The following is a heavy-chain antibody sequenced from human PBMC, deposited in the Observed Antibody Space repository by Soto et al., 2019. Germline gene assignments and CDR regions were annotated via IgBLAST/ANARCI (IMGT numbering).Heavy chain of an antibody. CDR3: ARRYSGSGDY. Sequence: QVQLQESGPGLVKHSETLSLTCTVSGGSITSYYWSWIRQPPGKGLEWIGYIYFSGITKYNPSLTSRLNIPVDTSKIQFSLKQSSVTAADTAVYYCARRYSGSGDYWGQGTLVTVSS. V-gene: IGHV4-59*08. J-gene: IGHJ4*02. CDR1: GGSITSYY. D-gene: IGHD5-12*01. CDR2: IYFSGIT.